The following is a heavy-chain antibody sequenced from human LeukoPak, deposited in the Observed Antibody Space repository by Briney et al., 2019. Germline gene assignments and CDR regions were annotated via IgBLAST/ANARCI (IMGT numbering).Heavy chain of an antibody. D-gene: IGHD5-18*01. CDR2: IYTSGST. CDR3: ARDLQGAEDEYSYGYDY. V-gene: IGHV4-4*07. J-gene: IGHJ4*02. CDR1: GGSISSYY. Sequence: PSETLSLTCTVSGGSISSYYWSWIRQPAGKGLEWIGRIYTSGSTNYNPSLKSRVTMSVDTSKNQFSLKLSSVTAADTAVYYCARDLQGAEDEYSYGYDYWGQGTLVTVSS.